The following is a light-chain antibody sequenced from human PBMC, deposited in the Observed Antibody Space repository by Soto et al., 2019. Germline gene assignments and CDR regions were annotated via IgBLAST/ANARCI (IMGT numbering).Light chain of an antibody. CDR2: AAS. Sequence: DIQMTQSPSSLSASVGDRVTITCRASQSIATVLNWYQQRPGQAPRLLIYAASNLENGVPSTFRGSGSETLFTLTISSLQPEDFATYYCQQSYRTPVTFGQGTKLEIK. CDR3: QQSYRTPVT. V-gene: IGKV1-39*01. CDR1: QSIATV. J-gene: IGKJ2*01.